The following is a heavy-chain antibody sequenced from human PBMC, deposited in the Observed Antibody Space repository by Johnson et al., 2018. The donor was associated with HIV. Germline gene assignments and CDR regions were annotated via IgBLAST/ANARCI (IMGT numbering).Heavy chain of an antibody. CDR1: GFTFDDCG. J-gene: IGHJ3*02. CDR2: INWNGGST. D-gene: IGHD2-21*02. V-gene: IGHV3-20*04. Sequence: VQLVESGGGLTQPGGSLRLSCAASGFTFDDCGMSWVRQGPGKGLEWVSGINWNGGSTGYADSVKGRFTISRDNAKNSLYLQMNSLRAEDTALYYCARWIRYCGGDCYDVFDIWGQGTKVTVSS. CDR3: ARWIRYCGGDCYDVFDI.